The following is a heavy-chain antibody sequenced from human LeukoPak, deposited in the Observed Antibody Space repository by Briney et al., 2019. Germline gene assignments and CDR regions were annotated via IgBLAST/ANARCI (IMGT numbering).Heavy chain of an antibody. D-gene: IGHD2-21*01. V-gene: IGHV3-48*01. CDR1: GFTFSSYS. CDR2: ISSSSSTI. CDR3: AKDHASRGGDEY. Sequence: GGSLRLSCAASGFTFSSYSMNWVRQAPGKGLEWVSYISSSSSTIYYADSVKGRFTISRDNSKNTLYLQMNSLRAEDTAVYYCAKDHASRGGDEYWGQGTLVTVSS. J-gene: IGHJ4*02.